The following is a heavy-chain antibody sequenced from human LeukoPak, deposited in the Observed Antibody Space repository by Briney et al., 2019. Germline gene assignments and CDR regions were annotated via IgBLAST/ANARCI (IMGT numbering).Heavy chain of an antibody. CDR1: GGSISGYY. D-gene: IGHD1-26*01. CDR3: ARVVGTTYYFYYYMDV. V-gene: IGHV4-4*07. CDR2: IYTTGTT. Sequence: SETLSLTCAVSGGSISGYYWSWIRQPAGKGLEWIGRIYTTGTTDYNPSLKSRITMSVDTSKNQFSLKLNSVTAADTAVYYCARVVGTTYYFYYYMDVWGKGTTVTVSS. J-gene: IGHJ6*03.